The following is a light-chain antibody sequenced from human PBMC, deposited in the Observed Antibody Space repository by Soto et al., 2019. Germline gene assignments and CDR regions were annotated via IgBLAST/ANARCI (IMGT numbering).Light chain of an antibody. CDR2: GAS. CDR3: QQYGNAPFT. Sequence: ENVLTQSPGTLSLSPGERATLSCRASQSVTGAYLSWYRQKPGQTPRLLIYGASNRATGIPDRFSASGSGTDFTLTISSLEPEDSAVYYCQQYGNAPFTFGQGTKVEIK. J-gene: IGKJ2*01. V-gene: IGKV3-20*01. CDR1: QSVTGAY.